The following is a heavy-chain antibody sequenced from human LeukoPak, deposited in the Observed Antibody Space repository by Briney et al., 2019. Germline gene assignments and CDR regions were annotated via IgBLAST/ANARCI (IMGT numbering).Heavy chain of an antibody. V-gene: IGHV4-30-4*01. D-gene: IGHD3-22*01. J-gene: IGHJ4*02. CDR3: ARGDYYDSSGHNYYFDY. CDR1: GGSISSGDYY. Sequence: SETLSLTCTVSGGSISSGDYYWSWIRQPPGKGLEWSVYIYYSGSTYYNPSLKSRVTISVDTSKNQFSLKLSTVTAADTAVYYCARGDYYDSSGHNYYFDYWGQGTLVTVSS. CDR2: IYYSGST.